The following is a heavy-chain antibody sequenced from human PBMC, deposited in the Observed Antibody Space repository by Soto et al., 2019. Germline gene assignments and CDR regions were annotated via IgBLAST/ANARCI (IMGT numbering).Heavy chain of an antibody. J-gene: IGHJ6*02. D-gene: IGHD3-9*01. Sequence: QVQLVQSGAEVKKPGASVKVSCKASGYTFTGYYMHWVRQAPGQGLEWMGWINPNSGGTNYAQKFQGWVTMTRDTSIITAYMELSRLRSYDTDVYYCARGQGYDILTGRYYYYGMDVWGQGTTVTVSS. CDR3: ARGQGYDILTGRYYYYGMDV. V-gene: IGHV1-2*04. CDR1: GYTFTGYY. CDR2: INPNSGGT.